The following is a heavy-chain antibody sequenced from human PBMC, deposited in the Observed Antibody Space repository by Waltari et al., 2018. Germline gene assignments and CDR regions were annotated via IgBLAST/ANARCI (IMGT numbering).Heavy chain of an antibody. CDR2: ISSSSSYI. J-gene: IGHJ6*02. CDR3: ARDFTASSPVYV. Sequence: EVQLVESGGGLVKPGGSLRLSCAASGFTFSRYSMNWVRQAPGKGLEWVSSISSSSSYIYYADSVKGRFTISRDNAKNSLYLQMNSLRAEDTAVYYCARDFTASSPVYVWGQGTKVTVSS. D-gene: IGHD5-18*01. V-gene: IGHV3-21*01. CDR1: GFTFSRYS.